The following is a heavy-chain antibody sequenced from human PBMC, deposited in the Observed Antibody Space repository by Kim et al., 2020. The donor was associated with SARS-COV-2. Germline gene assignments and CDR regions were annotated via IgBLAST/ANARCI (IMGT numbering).Heavy chain of an antibody. CDR2: INSDGSIT. Sequence: GGSLRLSCAASGFTFSSHWMHWVRQAPGKGLVWVSRINSDGSITSYADSVKGRFTTSRDNAKNTLYLQMNSLRVDDTAVYYCARRSVTGSYYYFDNWGQGTLVTVSS. V-gene: IGHV3-74*01. CDR3: ARRSVTGSYYYFDN. CDR1: GFTFSSHW. D-gene: IGHD1-26*01. J-gene: IGHJ4*02.